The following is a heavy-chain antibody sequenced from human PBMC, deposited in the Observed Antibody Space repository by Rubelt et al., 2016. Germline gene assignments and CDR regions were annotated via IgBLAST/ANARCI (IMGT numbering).Heavy chain of an antibody. J-gene: IGHJ6*02. CDR1: GGSISSSSYY. Sequence: QLQLQESGPGLVKPSETLSLTCTVSGGSISSSSYYWGWIRQPPGKGLEWIGSIYYSGSTYYNPSLKGRVTISVDTSKNQFSLKLSSVTAADTAVYYCASAFGPGYYYGMDVWGQGTTVTVSS. CDR2: IYYSGST. CDR3: ASAFGPGYYYGMDV. D-gene: IGHD3-3*01. V-gene: IGHV4-39*01.